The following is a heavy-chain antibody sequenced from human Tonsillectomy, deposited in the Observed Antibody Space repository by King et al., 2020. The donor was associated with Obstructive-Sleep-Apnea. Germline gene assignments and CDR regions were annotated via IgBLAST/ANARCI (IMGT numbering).Heavy chain of an antibody. Sequence: QLVQSGGGLVQPGGSLRLSCAASGFTFSSYAMNWVRQAPGKGLEGVSYISSSTSTIYYADSVKGRFTISRDNAKNSLYLQMNSLRAEDTAIYYCARDWCDILTSYCPYYFDYWGQGTLVTVSS. CDR2: ISSSTSTI. V-gene: IGHV3-48*04. D-gene: IGHD3-9*01. CDR3: ARDWCDILTSYCPYYFDY. CDR1: GFTFSSYA. J-gene: IGHJ4*02.